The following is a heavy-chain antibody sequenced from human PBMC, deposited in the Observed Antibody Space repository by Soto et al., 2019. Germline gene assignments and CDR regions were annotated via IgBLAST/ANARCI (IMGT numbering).Heavy chain of an antibody. CDR3: ARDRRGYSYGGIFDY. CDR2: IIPIFGTA. CDR1: GGTFSSYA. J-gene: IGHJ4*02. D-gene: IGHD5-18*01. Sequence: QVQLVQSGAEVKKPGSSVKVSCKASGGTFSSYAISWVRQAPGQGLDWMGGIIPIFGTANYAQKFQGRVTITADESTSTAYLELSSLRSEDTAVYYCARDRRGYSYGGIFDYWGQGTLVTVSS. V-gene: IGHV1-69*01.